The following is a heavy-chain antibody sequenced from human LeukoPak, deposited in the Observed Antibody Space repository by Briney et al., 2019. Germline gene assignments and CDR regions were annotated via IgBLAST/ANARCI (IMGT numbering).Heavy chain of an antibody. V-gene: IGHV3-23*01. CDR3: ARDRGGLFDY. CDR1: GFTFSSYA. CDR2: ISGSGGST. J-gene: IGHJ4*02. Sequence: GRSLRLSCAASGFTFSSYAMSWVRQAPGKGLEWVSAISGSGGSTYYADSVKGRFTISKDNSKNTLYLQMNSLRAEDTAVYYCARDRGGLFDYWGQGTLVTVSS. D-gene: IGHD3-10*01.